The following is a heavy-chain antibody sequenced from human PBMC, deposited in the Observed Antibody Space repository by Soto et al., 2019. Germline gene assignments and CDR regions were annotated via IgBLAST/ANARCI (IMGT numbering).Heavy chain of an antibody. Sequence: QVQLVQSGAEVKKPGSSVMVSCKASGGTFSSYAISWVRQAPGQGLEWMGGIIPIFGTADYAQKFQGRVTITADESTSTAYVEMSSLRSEDTAVYSCAKNPENYYYGMDVWGQGTTVTVSS. CDR3: AKNPENYYYGMDV. CDR2: IIPIFGTA. CDR1: GGTFSSYA. J-gene: IGHJ6*02. V-gene: IGHV1-69*12.